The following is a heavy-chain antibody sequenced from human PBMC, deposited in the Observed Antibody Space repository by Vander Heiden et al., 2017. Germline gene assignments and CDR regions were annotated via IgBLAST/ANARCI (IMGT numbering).Heavy chain of an antibody. D-gene: IGHD3-9*01. J-gene: IGHJ4*02. V-gene: IGHV3-15*01. CDR1: ESPSSTAC. CDR2: IKSKTDGGTT. Sequence: EVQLVESGGGLVKPGGSLGFPCEASESPSSTACMSWVRQAPGKGLEWVGRIKSKTDGGTTDYAAPVKGRFTISRDDSKNTLYLQMNSLKTEDTAVYYCTTEMYYDILTGYSLFDYWGQGTLVTVSS. CDR3: TTEMYYDILTGYSLFDY.